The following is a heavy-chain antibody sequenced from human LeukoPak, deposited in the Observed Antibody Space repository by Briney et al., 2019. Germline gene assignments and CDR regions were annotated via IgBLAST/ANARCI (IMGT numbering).Heavy chain of an antibody. J-gene: IGHJ4*02. CDR2: IRYDGSIQ. CDR3: VKDLVGYDSSNYRDC. CDR1: GFTFSSYG. D-gene: IGHD3-22*01. Sequence: GGSLRLSCAASGFTFSSYGMSWVRQAPGKGLEWVAFIRYDGSIQYYADSVKGRFTISRDNSNNMVYLQMNSLRAEDTAVYYCVKDLVGYDSSNYRDCWGQGTLVTVSS. V-gene: IGHV3-30*02.